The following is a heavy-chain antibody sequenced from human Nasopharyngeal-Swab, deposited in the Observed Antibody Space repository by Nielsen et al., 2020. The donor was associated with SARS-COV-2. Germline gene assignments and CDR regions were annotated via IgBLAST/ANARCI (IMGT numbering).Heavy chain of an antibody. J-gene: IGHJ6*03. CDR2: IYYSGST. Sequence: WIRQPPGKGLEWIGYIYYSGSTNYNPSLKSRVTTSVDTSKNQFSLKLSSVTAADTAVYYCARGFVAADNYYYYYMDVWGKGTTVTVSS. CDR3: ARGFVAADNYYYYYMDV. D-gene: IGHD6-13*01. V-gene: IGHV4-59*01.